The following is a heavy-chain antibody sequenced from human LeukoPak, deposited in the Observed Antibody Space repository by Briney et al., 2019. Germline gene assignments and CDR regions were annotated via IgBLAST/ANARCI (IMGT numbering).Heavy chain of an antibody. J-gene: IGHJ6*02. CDR3: ARCDIYCSGGSCYYYGMDV. V-gene: IGHV5-51*01. CDR1: GYTFTSYW. CDR2: IYPGDSDT. Sequence: GESLKISCKGSGYTFTSYWIGWVRQMPGKGLEWIGIIYPGDSDTRYSPSFQGQVTISADKSISTAYLQWSSLKASDTAMYYCARCDIYCSGGSCYYYGMDVWGQGTTVTVSS. D-gene: IGHD2-15*01.